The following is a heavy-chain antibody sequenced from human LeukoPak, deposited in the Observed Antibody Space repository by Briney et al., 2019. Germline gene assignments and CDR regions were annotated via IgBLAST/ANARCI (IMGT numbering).Heavy chain of an antibody. D-gene: IGHD1-26*01. CDR1: GFTFSSFS. CDR2: ISYDGSNK. J-gene: IGHJ6*02. Sequence: PGGSLRLSCAATGFTFSSFSMHWVRQAPGKGLEWVAVISYDGSNKYYAGSVKGRFTISRDNSKYTLYLQMNSLRTEDTAVYYCAKGRVGANGYYYYGMDVWGQGTTVSVSS. V-gene: IGHV3-30*18. CDR3: AKGRVGANGYYYYGMDV.